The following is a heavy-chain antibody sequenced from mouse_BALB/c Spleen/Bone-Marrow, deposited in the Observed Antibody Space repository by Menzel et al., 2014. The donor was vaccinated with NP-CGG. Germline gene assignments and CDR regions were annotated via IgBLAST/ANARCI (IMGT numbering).Heavy chain of an antibody. CDR2: LSTYYGDA. J-gene: IGHJ4*01. CDR3: ARFGNIRSPMDY. CDR1: GYTFTDYA. V-gene: IGHV1S137*01. Sequence: QLQLQQSVAELVRPGVSVKIFCKGSGYTFTDYAMHWVKQSHSKSLEWIGVLSTYYGDASYNQKFKGKATMTVDKSSSTAYMELARLTSEDSAIYYCARFGNIRSPMDYWGQGTSVTVSS. D-gene: IGHD1-1*01.